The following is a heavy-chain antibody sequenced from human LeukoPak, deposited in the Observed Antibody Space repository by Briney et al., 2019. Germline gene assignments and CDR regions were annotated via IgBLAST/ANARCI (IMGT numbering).Heavy chain of an antibody. V-gene: IGHV4-30-4*01. J-gene: IGHJ4*02. D-gene: IGHD4-17*01. CDR1: GSSISSGDYY. CDR2: IYYSGST. CDR3: ARADTAYGDYDY. Sequence: PSETLSLTCTVSGSSISSGDYYWSWIRQPPGKGLEWIGYIYYSGSTYYNPSLKSRVTISVDTSKNQFSLKLSSVTAADTAVYYCARADTAYGDYDYWGQRTLVTVSS.